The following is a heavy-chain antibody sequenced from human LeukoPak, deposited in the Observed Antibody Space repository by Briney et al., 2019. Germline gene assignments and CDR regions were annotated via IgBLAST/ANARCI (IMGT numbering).Heavy chain of an antibody. D-gene: IGHD2/OR15-2a*01. Sequence: GGSLRLSCAASGFTFSSYGMHWVRQAPGKGLEWVAFIRYDGSNKYYADSVKGRFTISRDNSKNTLYLQMNSLRAEDTAVYFCAKENFYYFDYWGLGTLVIVSS. J-gene: IGHJ4*02. CDR3: AKENFYYFDY. V-gene: IGHV3-30*02. CDR1: GFTFSSYG. CDR2: IRYDGSNK.